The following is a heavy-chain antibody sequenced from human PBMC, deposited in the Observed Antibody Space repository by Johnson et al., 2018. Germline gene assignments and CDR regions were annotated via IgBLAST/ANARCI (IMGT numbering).Heavy chain of an antibody. Sequence: QVQLVESGAEVKKPGSSVKVSCKASGGTFSSYAISWVRQAPGQGLEWMGGIIPIFGTANYAQKFQGRVTITADDSTSTAYMELSSLRSEDTAVDYRARDRDPYDYVWGSYRYTCYFQHWGQGTLVTVSS. CDR2: IIPIFGTA. V-gene: IGHV1-69*01. D-gene: IGHD3-16*02. CDR3: ARDRDPYDYVWGSYRYTCYFQH. CDR1: GGTFSSYA. J-gene: IGHJ1*01.